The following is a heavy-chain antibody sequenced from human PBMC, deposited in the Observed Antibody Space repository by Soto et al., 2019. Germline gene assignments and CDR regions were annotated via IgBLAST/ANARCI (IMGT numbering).Heavy chain of an antibody. CDR1: GGTFSSYA. CDR2: IIPIFGTA. J-gene: IGHJ1*01. Sequence: GASVKVSCKASGGTFSSYAISWVRQAPGQGLEWMGGIIPIFGTANYAQKFQGRVTITADESTSTACMELSSLRSEDTAVYYCASTESIVVVTPIVFEPAQHWGQGTLVTVSS. CDR3: ASTESIVVVTPIVFEPAQH. V-gene: IGHV1-69*13. D-gene: IGHD2-21*02.